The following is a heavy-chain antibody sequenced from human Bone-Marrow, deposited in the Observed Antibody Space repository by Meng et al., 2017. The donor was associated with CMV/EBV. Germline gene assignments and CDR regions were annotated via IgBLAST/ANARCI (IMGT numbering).Heavy chain of an antibody. V-gene: IGHV4-4*01. J-gene: IGHJ4*02. CDR2: IYHSGIT. Sequence: GSLRLSCAVSGDSISSSNWWSWVRQPPGKGLEWIAEIYHSGITNYNPSLKSRVTISVDKSKNQFSLKMTSVIAADTAVYFCVRRRYCSGNSCYAFDSWGQGTLVTVSS. CDR1: GDSISSSNW. D-gene: IGHD2-2*01. CDR3: VRRRYCSGNSCYAFDS.